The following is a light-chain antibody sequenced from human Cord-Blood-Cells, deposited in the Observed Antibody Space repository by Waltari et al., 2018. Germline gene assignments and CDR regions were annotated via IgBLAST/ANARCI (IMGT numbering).Light chain of an antibody. CDR1: SSNIRSNY. V-gene: IGLV1-47*01. CDR3: AAWDDSLSGV. J-gene: IGLJ3*02. CDR2: RNN. Sequence: QSVLTPPPSASGTPGQRVTISCSGSSSNIRSNYVYWYQQLPGTAPKLLIYRNNQRPSGVPDRFSGSKSGTSASLAISGLRSEDEADYYCAAWDDSLSGVFGGGTKLTVL.